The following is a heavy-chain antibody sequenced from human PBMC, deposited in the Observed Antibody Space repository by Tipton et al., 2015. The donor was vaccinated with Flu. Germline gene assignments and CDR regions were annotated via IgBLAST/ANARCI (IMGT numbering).Heavy chain of an antibody. Sequence: TLSLTCTVSGGSISSSSYYWGWIRQPPGKGLEWIGSIYYSGSTYYNPSLKSRVTISVDTSENQLSLKLSSVTAADTAVYYCARDRSGSGSYYSAFDIWGQGTMVTVSS. J-gene: IGHJ3*02. CDR1: GGSISSSSYY. V-gene: IGHV4-39*07. CDR2: IYYSGST. D-gene: IGHD3-10*01. CDR3: ARDRSGSGSYYSAFDI.